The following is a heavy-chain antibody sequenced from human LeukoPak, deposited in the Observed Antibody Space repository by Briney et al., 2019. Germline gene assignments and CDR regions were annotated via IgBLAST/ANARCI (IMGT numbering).Heavy chain of an antibody. J-gene: IGHJ4*02. CDR3: ARFYGSGSPSY. Sequence: GGSLRLSCAASGFTFNSYGMHWVRQAPGTGLEWVAVIWYDGSNKYYADSVKGRFTISRDNSKNTLYLQMNSLRAEDTAVYYCARFYGSGSPSYWGQGTLVTVSS. CDR1: GFTFNSYG. D-gene: IGHD3-10*01. CDR2: IWYDGSNK. V-gene: IGHV3-33*01.